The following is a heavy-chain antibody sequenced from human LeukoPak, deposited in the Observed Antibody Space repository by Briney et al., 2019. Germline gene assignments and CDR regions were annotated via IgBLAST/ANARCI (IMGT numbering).Heavy chain of an antibody. V-gene: IGHV1-46*01. CDR3: ARGDYFGSGSPRPLDYGMDV. J-gene: IGHJ6*02. D-gene: IGHD3-10*01. Sequence: ASVKVSFKASGYTFTSYYIHWVRQAPGQGLEWMGMINPSGGITTFAQKFQGRLTMTRDTSTSTVYMELSSLRSEDTAVYYCARGDYFGSGSPRPLDYGMDVWGQGTAVTVSS. CDR2: INPSGGIT. CDR1: GYTFTSYY.